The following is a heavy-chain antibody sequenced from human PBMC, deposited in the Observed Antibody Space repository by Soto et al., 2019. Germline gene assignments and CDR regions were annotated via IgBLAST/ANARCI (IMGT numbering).Heavy chain of an antibody. V-gene: IGHV3-64*01. CDR1: GFTFSSYA. D-gene: IGHD3-3*01. J-gene: IGHJ6*03. Sequence: GGSLRLSCAASGFTFSSYAMHWVRQAPGKGLEYVSAISSNGGSTYYANSVKGRFTISRDNSKNTLYLQMGSLRAEDMAVYYCATTKTETYYDFWSGYWDYYYYMDVWGKGTTVTVSS. CDR3: ATTKTETYYDFWSGYWDYYYYMDV. CDR2: ISSNGGST.